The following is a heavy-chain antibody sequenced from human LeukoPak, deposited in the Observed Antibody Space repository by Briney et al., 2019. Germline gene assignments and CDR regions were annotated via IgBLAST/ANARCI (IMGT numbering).Heavy chain of an antibody. Sequence: PGGSLRLSCAPSGFTFSSYGMHCVRHAPDKGLEWVGFIRYDGNNKYYADSVKGRFTISRDNFRNTLYPKMNSLRAVDTAVYYCAKDSCTGGSCYCFDYWGQGTLVTVSS. CDR1: GFTFSSYG. V-gene: IGHV3-30*02. CDR2: IRYDGNNK. D-gene: IGHD2-8*02. CDR3: AKDSCTGGSCYCFDY. J-gene: IGHJ4*02.